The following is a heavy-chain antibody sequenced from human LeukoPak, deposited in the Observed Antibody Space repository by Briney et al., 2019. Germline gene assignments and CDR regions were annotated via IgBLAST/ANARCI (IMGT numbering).Heavy chain of an antibody. J-gene: IGHJ4*02. V-gene: IGHV4-59*01. CDR1: GGSISSYY. D-gene: IGHD3-3*01. CDR3: ARGFGPSYDFWSGYSDLTYYFDY. CDR2: IYYSGST. Sequence: SETLSLTCTVSGGSISSYYWSWIRQPPGKGLEWIGYIYYSGSTNYNPSLKSRVTISVDTSKNQFSLKLSSVTAADTAVYYCARGFGPSYDFWSGYSDLTYYFDYWGQGTLVTVSP.